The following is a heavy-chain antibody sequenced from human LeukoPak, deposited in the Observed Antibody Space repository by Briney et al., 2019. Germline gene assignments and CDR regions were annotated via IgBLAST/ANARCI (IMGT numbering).Heavy chain of an antibody. D-gene: IGHD6-13*01. Sequence: GGSLRLSCAASGFTFSSYSMNWVRQAPGKGLEWVSYISSSSSTIYYADSVKGRFTISRDNAENSLYLQMNSLRAEDTAVYYCARDRGLIAAAANALDYRGQGTLVTVSS. J-gene: IGHJ4*02. CDR2: ISSSSSTI. CDR1: GFTFSSYS. V-gene: IGHV3-48*04. CDR3: ARDRGLIAAAANALDY.